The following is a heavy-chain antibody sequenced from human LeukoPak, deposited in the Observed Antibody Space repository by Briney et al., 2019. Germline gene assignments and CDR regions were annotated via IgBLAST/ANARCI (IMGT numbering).Heavy chain of an antibody. CDR2: IIPILGIA. Sequence: GASVKVSCKASGGTFSSYAISWVRQAPGQGLEWMGRIIPILGIANYAQKFQGRVTITADKSTSTAYVELSSLRSEDTAVYYCARVFPDYVWGSYRPNWFDPGAREPWSPSPQ. J-gene: IGHJ5*02. CDR3: ARVFPDYVWGSYRPNWFDP. CDR1: GGTFSSYA. D-gene: IGHD3-16*02. V-gene: IGHV1-69*04.